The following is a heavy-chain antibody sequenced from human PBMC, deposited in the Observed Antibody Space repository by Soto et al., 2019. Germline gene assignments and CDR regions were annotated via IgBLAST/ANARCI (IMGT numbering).Heavy chain of an antibody. D-gene: IGHD1-26*01. Sequence: PSETLSLTCSVSGASISTDYYFWAWIRQPPGQALEYIGYIYKSTTNYYNQSFESRVAISLDTSKSQFSLTGTSVTAADTAVYFCARDTGLELRVNWFDPWGQGTLVTVSS. CDR2: IYKSTTN. J-gene: IGHJ5*02. V-gene: IGHV4-30-4*01. CDR1: GASISTDYYF. CDR3: ARDTGLELRVNWFDP.